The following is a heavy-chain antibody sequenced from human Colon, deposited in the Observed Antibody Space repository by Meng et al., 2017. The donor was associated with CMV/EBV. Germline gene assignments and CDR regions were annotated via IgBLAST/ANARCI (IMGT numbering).Heavy chain of an antibody. CDR1: GDSVSTNSGA. J-gene: IGHJ4*02. CDR3: AKSLPHFDY. D-gene: IGHD2-15*01. V-gene: IGHV6-1*01. Sequence: CALSGDSVSTNSGAWHWLRQSPSRGLEWLGRTYYRSKWYNDYAVSVKSRITINPDTSKNQFSLQLTSVTPEDTAVYYCAKSLPHFDYWGQGTLVTVSS. CDR2: TYYRSKWYN.